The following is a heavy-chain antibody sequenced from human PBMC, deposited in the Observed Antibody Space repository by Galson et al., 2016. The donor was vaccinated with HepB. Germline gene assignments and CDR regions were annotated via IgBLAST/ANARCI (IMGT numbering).Heavy chain of an antibody. Sequence: SETLSLTCAVSGGSISSSNWWSWVRQPPGKGLEWIGEIYHSGRTNYNPSLKSRLTISVDKSNNEFSLNLTSVTAADTALYYCVSNVGSGSYFQYWGQGTLGTVSS. D-gene: IGHD1-26*01. CDR3: VSNVGSGSYFQY. V-gene: IGHV4-4*02. J-gene: IGHJ4*02. CDR1: GGSISSSNW. CDR2: IYHSGRT.